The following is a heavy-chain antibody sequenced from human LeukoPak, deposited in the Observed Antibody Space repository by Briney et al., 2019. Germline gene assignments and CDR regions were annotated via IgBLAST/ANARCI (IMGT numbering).Heavy chain of an antibody. CDR2: IRYDGSNK. J-gene: IGHJ4*02. CDR1: GFTFSSYG. CDR3: AKDNTYYYGSGSGPFDY. Sequence: GETLRLSCAASGFTFSSYGMHWVRQAPGKGLEWVAFIRYDGSNKYYADSVKGRFTISRDNSKNTLYLQMNSLRAEDTAVYYCAKDNTYYYGSGSGPFDYWGQGTLVTVSS. V-gene: IGHV3-30*02. D-gene: IGHD3-10*01.